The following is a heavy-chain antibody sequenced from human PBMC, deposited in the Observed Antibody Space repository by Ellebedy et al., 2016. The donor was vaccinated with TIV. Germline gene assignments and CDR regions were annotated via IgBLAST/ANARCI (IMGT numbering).Heavy chain of an antibody. D-gene: IGHD3-9*01. CDR2: IYLGDSDT. V-gene: IGHV5-51*01. CDR3: GRSRQTYFEYAFDI. Sequence: GESLKISXKGSGSSFTNYWIGWVRQMPGKGLEWMGIIYLGDSDTRYSPSFQGQVTISADKSISTAYLQWSSLKASDTAMYYCGRSRQTYFEYAFDIWGQGTMVTVSS. CDR1: GSSFTNYW. J-gene: IGHJ3*02.